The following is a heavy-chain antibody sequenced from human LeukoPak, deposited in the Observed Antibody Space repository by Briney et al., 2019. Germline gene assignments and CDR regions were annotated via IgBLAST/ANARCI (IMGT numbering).Heavy chain of an antibody. J-gene: IGHJ4*02. D-gene: IGHD3-10*01. CDR2: ITNDGSST. V-gene: IGHV3-74*01. CDR1: GHTFSSHW. CDR3: AKYYYGSGSSDFDY. Sequence: GGSLRLSCAASGHTFSSHWMHWVRQAPGKGLVWVSRITNDGSSTTYADSVKGRFTISRDNAKNMLYLQVNSLRAEDTAVYYCAKYYYGSGSSDFDYWGQGTLVTVSS.